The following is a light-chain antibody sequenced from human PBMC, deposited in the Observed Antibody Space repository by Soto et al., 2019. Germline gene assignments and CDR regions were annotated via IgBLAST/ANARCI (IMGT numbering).Light chain of an antibody. CDR2: SND. V-gene: IGLV1-44*01. CDR1: TSNIGTNT. J-gene: IGLJ2*01. Sequence: QAVVTQPPSASGTPGQRVTISCSGWTSNIGTNTVNWYQDLPGTAPKLLIYSNDHRPSGVPDRFSGSKSGTSASLAISGLQSDDEAHYYCAAWDDSLNTLVFGGGTKLTVL. CDR3: AAWDDSLNTLV.